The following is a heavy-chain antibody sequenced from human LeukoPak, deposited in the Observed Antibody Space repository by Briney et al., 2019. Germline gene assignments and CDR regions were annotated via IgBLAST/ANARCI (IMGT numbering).Heavy chain of an antibody. CDR2: IWYDGSNT. V-gene: IGHV3-33*01. J-gene: IGHJ6*02. CDR3: ARDKDPFYDNSGYPSMDV. CDR1: GFTFSSYG. D-gene: IGHD3-22*01. Sequence: GGSLRLSCAASGFTFSSYGMHWVRQAPGKGLEWVAVIWYDGSNTYYVDSVKGRFTISRDNSKNTLYLQMNSLRAEDTAVYYCARDKDPFYDNSGYPSMDVWGQGTTVTVSS.